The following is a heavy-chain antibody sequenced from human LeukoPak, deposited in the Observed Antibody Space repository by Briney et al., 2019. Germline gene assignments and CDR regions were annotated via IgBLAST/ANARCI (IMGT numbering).Heavy chain of an antibody. V-gene: IGHV3-74*01. CDR1: GITFSSYW. D-gene: IGHD4-17*01. J-gene: IGHJ4*02. Sequence: GGSLRLSCAASGITFSSYWMHWVRQAPGKGLVWVSRINSDGSSTSYADSVKGRFTIPRDNAKNTLYLQMNSLRAEDTAVYYCARDKDGAVTTGDYWGQGTLVTVSS. CDR2: INSDGSST. CDR3: ARDKDGAVTTGDY.